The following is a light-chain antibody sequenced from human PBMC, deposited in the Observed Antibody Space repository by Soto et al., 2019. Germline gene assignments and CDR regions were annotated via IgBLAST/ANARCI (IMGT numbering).Light chain of an antibody. CDR2: AAS. Sequence: DIQLTQSPSFLSASVGDIVTISCRASQGINRFLAWYQQKPGKAPKLLIYAASTLQSGVPSRFSGSGSGTEFTLTISSLQPEDFATYYCQQLKSNLITFGQGTRLEIK. CDR1: QGINRF. V-gene: IGKV1-9*01. CDR3: QQLKSNLIT. J-gene: IGKJ5*01.